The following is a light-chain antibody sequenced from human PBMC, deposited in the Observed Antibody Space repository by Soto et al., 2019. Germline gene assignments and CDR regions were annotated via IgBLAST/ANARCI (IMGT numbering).Light chain of an antibody. CDR2: EVN. V-gene: IGLV2-8*01. Sequence: QSALTQPPSASWSPGQSVTISCTGTSSDVGLYNRDSWYQHYPRKAPKLMIYEVNKRPSEVPDRFSGSKSGNTASLTVSGLQAEDEADYYCCSFTGTTIGVFGGGTKVTVL. CDR1: SSDVGLYNR. CDR3: CSFTGTTIGV. J-gene: IGLJ2*01.